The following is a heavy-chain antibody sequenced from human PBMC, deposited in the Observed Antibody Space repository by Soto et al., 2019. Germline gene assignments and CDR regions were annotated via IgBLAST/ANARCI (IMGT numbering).Heavy chain of an antibody. V-gene: IGHV4-61*01. CDR1: GGSISLERFY. CDR3: ARDFSSAHITYYDF. CDR2: VSHTGAT. J-gene: IGHJ4*02. Sequence: QVQLQESGPGLVKPSETLSLTCTVSGGSISLERFYWTWIRQPPGKGLEWIGYVSHTGATNYNPSLQSRVDIWVDTYRNQFSLKLRSLTAADTHVYFCARDFSSAHITYYDFWGQGTLVSVSS.